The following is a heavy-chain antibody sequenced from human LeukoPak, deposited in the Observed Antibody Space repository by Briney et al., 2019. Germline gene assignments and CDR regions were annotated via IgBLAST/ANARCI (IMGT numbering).Heavy chain of an antibody. V-gene: IGHV1-2*02. D-gene: IGHD5-18*01. CDR2: VNPNTGGT. Sequence: ASVKVSCRSSGTIFTGSYIHWVRQAPGQGLEWMGWVNPNTGGTNYALNFQGRVAMTRDTANSTAYMELNILRSDDTAVYYCARGARIQPSVGPSGYFDYWGQGTLVTVSS. CDR3: ARGARIQPSVGPSGYFDY. CDR1: GTIFTGSY. J-gene: IGHJ4*02.